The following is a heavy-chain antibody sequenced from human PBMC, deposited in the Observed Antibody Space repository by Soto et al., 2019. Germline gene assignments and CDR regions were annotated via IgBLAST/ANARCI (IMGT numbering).Heavy chain of an antibody. J-gene: IGHJ5*01. CDR1: GYIFNRYV. Sequence: QVQLVQSGAEVKKPGASVKVSCKASGYIFNRYVMHWVRQAPGQRPEWMGWIDAGNGKTKYSEKFQGRVTISRDTSASTAYMELTTLRSEDTAVDYCARGRGWYDYWGHGTQVIVSS. V-gene: IGHV1-3*01. CDR2: IDAGNGKT. CDR3: ARGRGWYDY.